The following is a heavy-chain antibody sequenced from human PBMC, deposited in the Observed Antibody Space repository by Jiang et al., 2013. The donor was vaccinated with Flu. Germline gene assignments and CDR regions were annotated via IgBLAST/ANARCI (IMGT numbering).Heavy chain of an antibody. D-gene: IGHD6-13*01. CDR1: GFSLSTSGVG. V-gene: IGHV2-5*02. CDR3: AHRVASSQQLEY. Sequence: KPTQTLTLTCTFSGFSLSTSGVGVGWIRQPPGRALEWLALIYWDDDKRYSPSLRIRLTITKDTSKNQVVLTMTNMDPVDTATYYCAHRVASSQQLEYWGQGILVTVSS. J-gene: IGHJ4*02. CDR2: IYWDDDK.